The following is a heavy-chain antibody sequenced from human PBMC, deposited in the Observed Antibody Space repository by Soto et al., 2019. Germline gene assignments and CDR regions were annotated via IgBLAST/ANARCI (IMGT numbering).Heavy chain of an antibody. D-gene: IGHD6-6*01. CDR2: INPDTGDT. CDR1: GYIFIDYY. Sequence: ASVKVSCKASGYIFIDYYIHWVRQAPGQGLEWMGWINPDTGDTNYAQKFQGWVTVTRDTSISTAYMEVSRLKSDDTAVYYCARVPYTSSTYFYYGMDVWGRGTTVTVSS. J-gene: IGHJ6*02. CDR3: ARVPYTSSTYFYYGMDV. V-gene: IGHV1-2*04.